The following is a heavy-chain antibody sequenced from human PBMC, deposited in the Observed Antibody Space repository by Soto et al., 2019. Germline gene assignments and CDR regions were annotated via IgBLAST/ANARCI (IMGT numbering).Heavy chain of an antibody. V-gene: IGHV3-11*01. Sequence: QVQLVESGGGLVKPGGSLRLSCTASGFTFTDHYMTWIRQAPGKGLEWVSYINSGGSNRYYADSVRGRFTISRDKAKNPVSLQMSSLRAADTAIFYCARAIRGANWGQGTLVIVSS. CDR3: ARAIRGAN. J-gene: IGHJ4*02. D-gene: IGHD3-10*01. CDR2: INSGGSNR. CDR1: GFTFTDHY.